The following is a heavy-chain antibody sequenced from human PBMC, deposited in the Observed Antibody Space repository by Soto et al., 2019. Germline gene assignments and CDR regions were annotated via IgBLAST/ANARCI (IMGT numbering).Heavy chain of an antibody. Sequence: QVQLQESGPGLVKPSETLTLTCSVTGGSISSYYWSWIRQPPGKALEWIGYIHYSGSTNYNPSLKSRVTISVDTSRNHFSLKLSSVTAADTAVYYCAGDRNTDRWTFYWGRGALVTVSS. CDR2: IHYSGST. CDR1: GGSISSYY. V-gene: IGHV4-59*01. J-gene: IGHJ4*02. CDR3: AGDRNTDRWTFY. D-gene: IGHD3-22*01.